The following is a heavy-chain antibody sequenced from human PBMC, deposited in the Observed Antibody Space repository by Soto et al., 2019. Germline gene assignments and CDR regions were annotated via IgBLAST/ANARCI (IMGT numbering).Heavy chain of an antibody. CDR1: GYTFTSYG. J-gene: IGHJ6*02. CDR2: ISAYNGNT. CDR3: ARDLVEGVVAPYGMDV. D-gene: IGHD3-22*01. Sequence: GASVKVSCKASGYTFTSYGISWVRQAPGQGPEWMGWISAYNGNTNYAQKLQGRVTMTTDTSTSTAYMELRSLRSDDTAVYYCARDLVEGVVAPYGMDVWGQGTTVTVSS. V-gene: IGHV1-18*01.